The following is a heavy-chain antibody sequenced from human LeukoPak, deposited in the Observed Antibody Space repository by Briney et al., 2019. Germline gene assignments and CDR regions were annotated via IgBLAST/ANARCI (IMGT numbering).Heavy chain of an antibody. CDR2: ISSSSSTI. CDR3: ARDYSLEWFGELCADY. J-gene: IGHJ4*02. Sequence: GGSLRLSCAASGFTFSSYSMNWVRQAPGKGLEWVSYISSSSSTIYYADSVKGRFTISRDNAKNSLYLQMNSLRAEDTAVYYCARDYSLEWFGELCADYWGQGTLVTASS. V-gene: IGHV3-48*01. CDR1: GFTFSSYS. D-gene: IGHD3-10*01.